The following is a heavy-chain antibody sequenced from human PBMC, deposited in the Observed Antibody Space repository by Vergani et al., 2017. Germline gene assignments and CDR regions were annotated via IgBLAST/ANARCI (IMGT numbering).Heavy chain of an antibody. CDR1: GGTFSSYA. Sequence: QVQLVQSGAEVKKPGASVKVSCKASGGTFSSYAISWVRQAPGQGLEWMGWISAYNGNTNYAQKLQGRVTMTTDTSTSTAYMELRSLRSDDTAVDYCARDRYDLWSGHYYYYYYGMDVWGQGTTVTVSS. V-gene: IGHV1-18*01. CDR2: ISAYNGNT. J-gene: IGHJ6*02. D-gene: IGHD3-3*01. CDR3: ARDRYDLWSGHYYYYYYGMDV.